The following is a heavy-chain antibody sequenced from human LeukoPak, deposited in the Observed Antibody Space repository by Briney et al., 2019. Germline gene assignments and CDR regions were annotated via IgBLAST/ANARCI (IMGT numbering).Heavy chain of an antibody. CDR3: ARGGYSSSWYHFDY. D-gene: IGHD6-13*01. J-gene: IGHJ4*02. Sequence: GSLRLSCAASGFTFSNYWMHWVRQAPGKGLVWVSRISSDESSTTYADSVKGRFTISRDNSKNTLFLQMNSLRAEDTAVYYCARGGYSSSWYHFDYWGQRTLGHRLL. CDR2: ISSDESST. CDR1: GFTFSNYW. V-gene: IGHV3-74*01.